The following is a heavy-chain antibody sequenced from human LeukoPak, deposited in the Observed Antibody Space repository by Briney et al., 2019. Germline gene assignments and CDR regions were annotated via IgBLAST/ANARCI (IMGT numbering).Heavy chain of an antibody. J-gene: IGHJ4*02. V-gene: IGHV3-74*01. CDR3: ARDGYYYDSSGYSAALGACDY. CDR1: GFTFSSYW. Sequence: GGSLRLSCAASGFTFSSYWMHRVRQAPGKGLVWVSRINSDGSSTSYADSVKGRFTISRDNAKNTLYLQMNSLRAEDTAVYYCARDGYYYDSSGYSAALGACDYWGQGTLVTVSS. D-gene: IGHD3-22*01. CDR2: INSDGSST.